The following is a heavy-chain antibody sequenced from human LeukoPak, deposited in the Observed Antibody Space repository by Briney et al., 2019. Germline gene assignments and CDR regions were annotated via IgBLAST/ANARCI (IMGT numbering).Heavy chain of an antibody. J-gene: IGHJ3*02. CDR3: ASYPHPYRWLPAAFDI. CDR1: GGSISSSNW. CDR2: IYHSGST. V-gene: IGHV4-4*02. Sequence: SETLSLTCAVSGGSISSSNWWSWVRQPPGKGLEWVGEIYHSGSTNYNPSLKSRVTISVDKSKNQFSLKLSPVTAADTAVYYCASYPHPYRWLPAAFDIWGQGTMVTVSS. D-gene: IGHD6-19*01.